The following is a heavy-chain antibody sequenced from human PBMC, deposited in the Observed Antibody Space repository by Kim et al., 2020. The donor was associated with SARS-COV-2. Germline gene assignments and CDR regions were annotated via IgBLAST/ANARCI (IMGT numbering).Heavy chain of an antibody. D-gene: IGHD3-10*01. J-gene: IGHJ4*02. V-gene: IGHV4-34*01. CDR3: ARGRPLLWFGELPKAAFDY. Sequence: RRVTISVDTSKNQFSLKLSSVTAADTAVYYCARGRPLLWFGELPKAAFDYWGQGTLVTVSS.